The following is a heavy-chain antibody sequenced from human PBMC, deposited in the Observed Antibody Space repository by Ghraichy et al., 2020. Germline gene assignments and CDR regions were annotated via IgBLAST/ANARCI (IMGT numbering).Heavy chain of an antibody. CDR3: ARDRYYDSSGYYLT. V-gene: IGHV1-3*01. CDR1: GYTFTSYG. CDR2: INAGNGNT. J-gene: IGHJ4*02. D-gene: IGHD3-22*01. Sequence: ASVKVSCKASGYTFTSYGISWVRQAPGQRLEWMGWINAGNGNTKYAQKFQGRVTITRDTSASTAYMELSSLRSEDTAVYYCARDRYYDSSGYYLTWGQGTLVAVPP.